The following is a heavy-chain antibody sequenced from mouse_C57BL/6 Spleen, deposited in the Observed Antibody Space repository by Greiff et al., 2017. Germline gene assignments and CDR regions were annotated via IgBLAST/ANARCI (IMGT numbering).Heavy chain of an antibody. D-gene: IGHD2-3*01. CDR2: ISSGSSTI. Sequence: EVMLVESGGGLVKPGGSLKLSCAASGFTFSDYGMHWVRQAPEKGLEWVAYISSGSSTIYYADTVKGRFTISRDNAKNTLFLQMTSLRSEDTAMYYCARPDGYYTAWFAYWGQGTLVTVSA. V-gene: IGHV5-17*01. CDR3: ARPDGYYTAWFAY. J-gene: IGHJ3*01. CDR1: GFTFSDYG.